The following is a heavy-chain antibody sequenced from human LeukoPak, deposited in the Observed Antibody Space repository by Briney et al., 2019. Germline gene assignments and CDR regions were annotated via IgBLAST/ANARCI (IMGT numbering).Heavy chain of an antibody. D-gene: IGHD5-12*01. CDR3: ARDPVATIQTTYYYYYMDV. CDR2: INPNSGGT. V-gene: IGHV1-2*02. CDR1: GYTFTGYY. J-gene: IGHJ6*03. Sequence: ASVKVSCKASGYTFTGYYMHWVRQAPGQGREWMGWINPNSGGTDYAQKFQGRVTMTRDTSISTAYMELSRLRSDDTAVYYCARDPVATIQTTYYYYYMDVWGKGTTVTVSS.